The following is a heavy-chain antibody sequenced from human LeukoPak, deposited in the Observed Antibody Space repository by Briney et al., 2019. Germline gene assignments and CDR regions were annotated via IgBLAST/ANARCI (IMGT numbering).Heavy chain of an antibody. J-gene: IGHJ4*02. CDR3: ARDSHSGSYYRLDY. V-gene: IGHV3-53*01. CDR1: GFIVSSNY. Sequence: GGSLRLSCAAPGFIVSSNYMSWVRQAPGKGLEWVSVIYSGGSTYYADSVRGRFTISRDNSKSTLYLQMNSLRAEDTAVYYCARDSHSGSYYRLDYWGQGTLVTVSP. D-gene: IGHD1-26*01. CDR2: IYSGGST.